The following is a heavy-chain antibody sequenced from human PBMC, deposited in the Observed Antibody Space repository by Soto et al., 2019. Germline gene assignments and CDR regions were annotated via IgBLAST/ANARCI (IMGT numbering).Heavy chain of an antibody. D-gene: IGHD5-18*01. V-gene: IGHV1-69*06. CDR2: IIPIFDTP. CDR3: ARGRVETAMVTGFNF. J-gene: IGHJ4*02. Sequence: QVQLVQSGAEVQKPGSSVKVSCKTSGGTFSTYAINWVRQAPGQGLEWMGGIIPIFDTPHYAQKFQGRVTITADKSTSTAFMELSSLRSEDTALYYCARGRVETAMVTGFNFWGQGTLVTVSS. CDR1: GGTFSTYA.